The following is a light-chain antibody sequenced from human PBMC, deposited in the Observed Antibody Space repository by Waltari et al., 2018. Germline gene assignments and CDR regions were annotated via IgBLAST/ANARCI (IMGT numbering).Light chain of an antibody. V-gene: IGKV3-11*01. CDR1: QSVSAY. Sequence: EVVLTQSPATLSLSPGDSSTLPCRASQSVSAYLAWYQQKPGQAPRLLIYDASNRATGIPARFSGSGSGTDFTLTISSLEPEDFAVYYCHQRTSWPLTFGGGTKVEI. CDR2: DAS. CDR3: HQRTSWPLT. J-gene: IGKJ4*01.